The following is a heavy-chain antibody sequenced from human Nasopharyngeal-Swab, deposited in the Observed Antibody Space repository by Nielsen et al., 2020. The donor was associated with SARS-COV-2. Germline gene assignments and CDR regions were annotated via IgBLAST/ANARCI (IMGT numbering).Heavy chain of an antibody. D-gene: IGHD3-22*01. Sequence: ASVKVSCKASGYTFTSYGISWVRQAPGQGLEWMGWISAYNGNTNYAQKLQGRVTMTTDTSTSTAYMELRSLRSDDTAVYYCARDFLIMIVVVGWAFDIWGQGTMVTVSS. CDR3: ARDFLIMIVVVGWAFDI. CDR1: GYTFTSYG. CDR2: ISAYNGNT. J-gene: IGHJ3*02. V-gene: IGHV1-18*01.